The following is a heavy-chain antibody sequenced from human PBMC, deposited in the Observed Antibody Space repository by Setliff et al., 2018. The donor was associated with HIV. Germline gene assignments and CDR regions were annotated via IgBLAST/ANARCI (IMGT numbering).Heavy chain of an antibody. CDR1: GDSTSTYY. D-gene: IGHD3-22*01. CDR3: ARASTMIVVVIKGFDI. J-gene: IGHJ3*02. CDR2: IYTTQTT. Sequence: SETLSLTCTVSGDSTSTYYWNWIRQSPGKGLEWIGYIYTTQTTKYNPSLKSRVTISVDTSKNQISLKLSSVTAADTAVYYCARASTMIVVVIKGFDIWGQGTMVTVSS. V-gene: IGHV4-4*08.